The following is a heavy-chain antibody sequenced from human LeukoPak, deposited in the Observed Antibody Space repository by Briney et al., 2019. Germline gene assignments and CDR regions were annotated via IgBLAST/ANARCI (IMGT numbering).Heavy chain of an antibody. CDR2: ISGGGGST. J-gene: IGHJ5*02. CDR3: AKDTIFGVGRFGP. CDR1: GFTFTSYS. V-gene: IGHV3-23*01. Sequence: GGSLRLSCAASGFTFTSYSMNWVRQAPGKGLEWVSTISGGGGSTYYADSVKGRFTISRDNSKNTLYLQVNSLRAEDTAVYYCAKDTIFGVGRFGPWGQGTLVTVSS. D-gene: IGHD3-3*01.